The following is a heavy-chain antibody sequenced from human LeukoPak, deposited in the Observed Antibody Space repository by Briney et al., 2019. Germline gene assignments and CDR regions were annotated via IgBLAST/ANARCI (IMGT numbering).Heavy chain of an antibody. CDR1: GGTFSRYA. J-gene: IGHJ4*02. CDR2: IIPIFGIA. CDR3: ASGGHSGSYVFDY. Sequence: SVKVSCKASGGTFSRYAISWVRQAPGQGLEWMGRIIPIFGIANYAQKFQGRVTITADKSTSTAYMELSSLRSEDTAVYYCASGGHSGSYVFDYWGQGTLVTVSS. D-gene: IGHD1-26*01. V-gene: IGHV1-69*04.